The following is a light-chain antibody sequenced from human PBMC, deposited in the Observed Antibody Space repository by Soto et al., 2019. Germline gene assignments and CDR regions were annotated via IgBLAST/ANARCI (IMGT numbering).Light chain of an antibody. Sequence: QSVLTQPPPVSGAPGQKVTISCSGSSSNIGNNYVSWYQQLPRTAPKLLIYENNKRPSGIPDRFSGSKSGTSATLGITGLQTGDEADYYCGTWDSSLSSWVFGGGTKLTVL. CDR2: ENN. CDR1: SSNIGNNY. V-gene: IGLV1-51*02. CDR3: GTWDSSLSSWV. J-gene: IGLJ3*02.